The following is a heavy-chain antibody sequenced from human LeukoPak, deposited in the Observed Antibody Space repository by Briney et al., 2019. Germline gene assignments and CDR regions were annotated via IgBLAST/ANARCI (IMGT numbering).Heavy chain of an antibody. V-gene: IGHV1-2*02. D-gene: IGHD3-10*01. J-gene: IGHJ4*02. CDR2: INPNSGGT. CDR3: ARDLLWFGAVDY. Sequence: ASVKVSCKASGYTFTGYYMHWVRQAPGQGLEWMGWINPNSGGTNYAQKFQGRVTMTRDTSISTAYMELSRLRSDDTAVYYCARDLLWFGAVDYWGQGILVTVSS. CDR1: GYTFTGYY.